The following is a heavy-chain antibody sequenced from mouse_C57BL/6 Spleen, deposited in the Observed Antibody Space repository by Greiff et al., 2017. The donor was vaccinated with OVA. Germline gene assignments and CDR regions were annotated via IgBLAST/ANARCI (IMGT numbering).Heavy chain of an antibody. CDR1: DSEVFPIAY. V-gene: IGHV15-2*01. CDR2: ILPSIGRT. Sequence: QVQLKESGSELRSPGSSVKLSCKDFDSEVFPIAYMSWVRQKPGHGFEWIGGILPSIGRTIYGEKFEDKATLDADTLSNTAYLELNSLTSEDSAIYYCARGAYGYDAPLDYWGQGTTLTVSS. D-gene: IGHD2-2*01. CDR3: ARGAYGYDAPLDY. J-gene: IGHJ2*01.